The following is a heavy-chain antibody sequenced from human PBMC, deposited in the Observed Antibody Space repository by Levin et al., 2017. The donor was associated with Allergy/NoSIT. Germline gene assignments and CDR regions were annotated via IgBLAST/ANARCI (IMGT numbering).Heavy chain of an antibody. V-gene: IGHV3-48*01. Sequence: SCAASGFAFSTYTMNWVRQAPGKGLEWVSYISTGSSTVYYADSVKGRFTISRDNAKNSLYLQMNSLRAEDTAVYYCAKGGGSSSWLIDYWGQGTLVTVSS. J-gene: IGHJ4*02. CDR2: ISTGSSTV. CDR3: AKGGGSSSWLIDY. D-gene: IGHD6-13*01. CDR1: GFAFSTYT.